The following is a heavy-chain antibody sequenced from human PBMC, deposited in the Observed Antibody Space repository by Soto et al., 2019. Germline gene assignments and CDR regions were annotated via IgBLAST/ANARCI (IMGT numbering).Heavy chain of an antibody. CDR3: ARGFAYYDSSGYWFDP. J-gene: IGHJ5*02. CDR2: INHSGST. CDR1: GGSFIGYY. V-gene: IGHV4-34*01. D-gene: IGHD3-22*01. Sequence: PSETLSLTCAVYGGSFIGYYWSWIRQPPGKGLEWIGEINHSGSTNYNPSLKSRVTISVDTSKNQFSLKLSSVTAADTAVYYCARGFAYYDSSGYWFDPWGQGTLVTVS.